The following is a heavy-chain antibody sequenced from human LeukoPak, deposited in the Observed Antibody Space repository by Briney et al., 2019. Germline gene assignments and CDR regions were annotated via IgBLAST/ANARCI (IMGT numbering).Heavy chain of an antibody. CDR2: INPNSGGT. Sequence: VASVKASCKASGYTFTGYYMHWVRKARGQGREWMGWINPNSGGTNYAQKFQGRVTMTRDTSISTAYMELSRLRSDDTAVYYCARGGRYYSSGWDYWGQGTLVTVSS. V-gene: IGHV1-2*02. CDR3: ARGGRYYSSGWDY. D-gene: IGHD6-19*01. CDR1: GYTFTGYY. J-gene: IGHJ4*02.